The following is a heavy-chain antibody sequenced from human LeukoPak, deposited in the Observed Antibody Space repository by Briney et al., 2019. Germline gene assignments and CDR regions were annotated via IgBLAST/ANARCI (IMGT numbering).Heavy chain of an antibody. Sequence: GASVKVSCKASGYTFTSYYMHWVRQAPGQGLEWMGWINPNSGGTNYAQKFQGRVTMTRDTSISTAYMELSRLRSDDTAVYYCARAGTAPTRITMAIYYMDVWGKETTVTVSS. CDR1: GYTFTSYY. CDR3: ARAGTAPTRITMAIYYMDV. V-gene: IGHV1-2*02. D-gene: IGHD3-10*01. CDR2: INPNSGGT. J-gene: IGHJ6*03.